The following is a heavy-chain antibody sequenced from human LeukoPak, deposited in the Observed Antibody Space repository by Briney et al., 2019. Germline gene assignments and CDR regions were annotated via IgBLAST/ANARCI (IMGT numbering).Heavy chain of an antibody. CDR1: GFTFSNYW. CDR3: AREGILGAYDY. Sequence: GGSLRLSCTTSGFTFSNYWMHWVRQAPGKGLMWVSRINTDSSGTADADSVKGRFTISRDNAKNTLYLRMNSLRAEDTAVYYCAREGILGAYDYWGQGTLVTVSS. CDR2: INTDSSGT. V-gene: IGHV3-74*01. J-gene: IGHJ4*02. D-gene: IGHD1-26*01.